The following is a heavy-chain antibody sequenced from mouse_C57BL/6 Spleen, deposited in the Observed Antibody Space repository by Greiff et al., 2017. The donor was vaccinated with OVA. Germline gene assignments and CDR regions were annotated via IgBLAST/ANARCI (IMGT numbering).Heavy chain of an antibody. J-gene: IGHJ3*01. CDR2: IHPNSGST. CDR1: GYTFTSYW. CDR3: ANDGYYVGFAY. Sequence: QVQLQQPGAELVKPGASVKLSCKASGYTFTSYWMHWVKQRPGQGLEWIGMIHPNSGSTNYNEKFKSKATLTVDKSSSTAYMQLSSPTSEDSAVYYCANDGYYVGFAYWGQGTLVTVSA. D-gene: IGHD2-3*01. V-gene: IGHV1-64*01.